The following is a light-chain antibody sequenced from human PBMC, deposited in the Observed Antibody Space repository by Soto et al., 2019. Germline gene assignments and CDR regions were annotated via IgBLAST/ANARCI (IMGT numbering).Light chain of an antibody. CDR1: QSVSSN. Sequence: EIVMTQSPATLSVSPGERATLSCRASQSVSSNLAWYQQKPCQAPRLLIYGASTRATGIPARFSGSGSGTDFTLTISSLQSEDFAVYYCQQYNNWPWTFGQGAKVEIK. J-gene: IGKJ1*01. V-gene: IGKV3-15*01. CDR3: QQYNNWPWT. CDR2: GAS.